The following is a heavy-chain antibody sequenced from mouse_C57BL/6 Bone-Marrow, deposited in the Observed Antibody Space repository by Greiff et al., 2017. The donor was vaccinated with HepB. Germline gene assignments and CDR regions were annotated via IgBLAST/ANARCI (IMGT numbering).Heavy chain of an antibody. Sequence: AQLKESGAELARPGASVKLSCKASGYTFTSYGISWVKQRTGQGLEWIGEIYPRSGNTYYNEKFKGKATLTADKSSSTAYMGLRSLTSEDSAAYFCDGGYYGSRFAYWGQGSRVTVSA. D-gene: IGHD1-1*01. CDR3: DGGYYGSRFAY. CDR2: IYPRSGNT. V-gene: IGHV1-81*01. CDR1: GYTFTSYG. J-gene: IGHJ3*01.